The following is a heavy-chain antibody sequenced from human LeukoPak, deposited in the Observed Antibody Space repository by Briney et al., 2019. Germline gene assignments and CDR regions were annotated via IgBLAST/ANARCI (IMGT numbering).Heavy chain of an antibody. J-gene: IGHJ4*02. CDR1: GFTFNTYS. CDR2: ISSGSSYI. D-gene: IGHD5-18*01. Sequence: GSLRLSCAASGFTFNTYSMNWVRQAPGKGLEWVSSISSGSSYIYYADSVKGRFTISRDNAKNSLYLQMNSLRAEDTAVYYCARAELWLRGVIDYWGQGTLVTVSS. V-gene: IGHV3-21*01. CDR3: ARAELWLRGVIDY.